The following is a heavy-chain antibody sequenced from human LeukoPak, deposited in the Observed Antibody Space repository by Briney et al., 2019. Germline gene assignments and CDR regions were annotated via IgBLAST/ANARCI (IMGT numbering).Heavy chain of an antibody. CDR1: GYTLTELS. CDR2: FDPEDGET. D-gene: IGHD5-12*01. J-gene: IGHJ4*02. Sequence: ASVKVSCKVSGYTLTELSMHWVRQAPGKGLEWMGGFDPEDGETIYAQKFQGRVTMTEDTSTDTAYMELSSLRSEDTAVYYCATLGYSPDDLDCWGQGTLVTVSS. CDR3: ATLGYSPDDLDC. V-gene: IGHV1-24*01.